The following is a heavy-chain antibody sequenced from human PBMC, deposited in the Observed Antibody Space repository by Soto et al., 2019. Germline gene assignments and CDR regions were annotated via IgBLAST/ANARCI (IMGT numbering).Heavy chain of an antibody. CDR3: ATPSYVSGNFS. J-gene: IGHJ5*02. D-gene: IGHD3-10*01. V-gene: IGHV1-3*01. Sequence: QVQLVQSGAEVKKPGASVRVSCKASGYTFSTYALHWVRQAPGQRLEWMGWINAGNGNTKYSQTVQGRVTFTRDTSASTAYRELSSLRSEDTAVFYCATPSYVSGNFSWGQGTLVTVSS. CDR1: GYTFSTYA. CDR2: INAGNGNT.